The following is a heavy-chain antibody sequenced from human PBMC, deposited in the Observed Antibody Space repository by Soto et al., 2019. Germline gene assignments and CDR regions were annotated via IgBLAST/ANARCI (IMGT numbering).Heavy chain of an antibody. CDR3: ARGEEAGQGYYYGSCYYCGMDF. CDR1: GYTFTGYY. CDR2: INPNSGGT. J-gene: IGHJ6*02. Sequence: ASVKVSCKASGYTFTGYYMDWVRQAPGQGLEWMGWINPNSGGTNYAQKFQGRVTMTRDTSMGTAYMELSRLRSDDTAVYYCARGEEAGQGYYYGSCYYCGMDFWGQGTTVTVSS. V-gene: IGHV1-2*02. D-gene: IGHD3-22*01.